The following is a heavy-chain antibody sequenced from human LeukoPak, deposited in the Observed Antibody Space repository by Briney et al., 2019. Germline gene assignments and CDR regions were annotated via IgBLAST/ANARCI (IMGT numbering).Heavy chain of an antibody. CDR3: ARGPGGRSGFHPLEDHYYYYYMDV. J-gene: IGHJ6*03. CDR1: GGSIGTYY. D-gene: IGHD3-22*01. V-gene: IGHV4-4*07. CDR2: IYTSGST. Sequence: SETLSLTCTVSGGSIGTYYWSWIRQPAGKGLEWIGRIYTSGSTNYNPSLKSRVTMSVDTSKNQFSLKLSSVTAADTAVYYCARGPGGRSGFHPLEDHYYYYYMDVWGKGTTVTVSS.